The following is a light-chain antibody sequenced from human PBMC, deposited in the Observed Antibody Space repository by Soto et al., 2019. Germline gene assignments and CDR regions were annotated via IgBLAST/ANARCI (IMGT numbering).Light chain of an antibody. CDR3: QQYSTFPWT. J-gene: IGKJ1*01. CDR2: KAS. Sequence: DIQLTHSPSTLSASIGDRVNITCRASQSIGSWLAWYQQRPGKAPNVLIYKASNLERGVPSRFSGSGSETEFTLTISSLQPEDFATYYCQQYSTFPWTFGQGTKVEL. CDR1: QSIGSW. V-gene: IGKV1-5*03.